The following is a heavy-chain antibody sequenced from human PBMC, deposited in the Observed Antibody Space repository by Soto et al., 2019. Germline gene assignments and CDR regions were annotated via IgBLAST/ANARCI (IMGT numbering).Heavy chain of an antibody. V-gene: IGHV1-18*01. D-gene: IGHD2-2*01. CDR1: GYTFTSYG. CDR2: ISAYNGNT. CDR3: ARGSPSSSRLGWLDP. Sequence: GASVKVSCKASGYTFTSYGISWVRQAPGQGLEWMGWISAYNGNTNYAQKLQGRLTMTTDTSTTTVYMELIRLRSEDTAMYYCARGSPSSSRLGWLDPWGQGTLVTVSS. J-gene: IGHJ5*02.